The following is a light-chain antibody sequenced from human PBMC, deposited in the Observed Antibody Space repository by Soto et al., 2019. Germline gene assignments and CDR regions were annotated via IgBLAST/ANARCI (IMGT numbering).Light chain of an antibody. CDR3: QPHNNWPVVT. CDR2: GAS. J-gene: IGKJ4*01. V-gene: IGKV3-15*01. CDR1: RSISTN. Sequence: EMVLTQSPATLSVSPGERITLSCRASRSISTNLAWYQQKPGQAPRLLIHGASTLATGVPPRFSGRGSGTEFTLTISSLQSEDFAVYYCQPHNNWPVVTFGGGTKVEIK.